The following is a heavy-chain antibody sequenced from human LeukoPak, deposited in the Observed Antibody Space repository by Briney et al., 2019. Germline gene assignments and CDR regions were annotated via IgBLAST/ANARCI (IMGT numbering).Heavy chain of an antibody. V-gene: IGHV3-23*01. J-gene: IGHJ4*02. D-gene: IGHD2-15*01. CDR3: AKGGLRSVFDY. CDR2: ISGSGGST. Sequence: GGSLRLSCAASGFTFSGYAMTWVRQAPGKRLEFVSAISGSGGSTYYADSVKGRFTISRDNSNNTLSLQMNSLRADDTAVYYCAKGGLRSVFDYWGQGTLVTVSS. CDR1: GFTFSGYA.